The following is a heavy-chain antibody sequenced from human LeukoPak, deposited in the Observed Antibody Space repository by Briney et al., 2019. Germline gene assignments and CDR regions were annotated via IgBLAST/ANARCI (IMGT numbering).Heavy chain of an antibody. D-gene: IGHD3-10*01. V-gene: IGHV3-30*04. Sequence: GGSLRLSCAASGFTFSSYAMHWVRQAPGKGLEWVAVISYDGSNKYYADSVKGRFTISRDNSKNTLYLQMNSLRAEDTAVYYCARVPTTGLLWFGELSVFFDYWGQGTLVTVSS. CDR3: ARVPTTGLLWFGELSVFFDY. CDR2: ISYDGSNK. CDR1: GFTFSSYA. J-gene: IGHJ4*02.